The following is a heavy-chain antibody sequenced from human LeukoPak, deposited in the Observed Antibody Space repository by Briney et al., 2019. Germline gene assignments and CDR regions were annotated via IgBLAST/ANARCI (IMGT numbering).Heavy chain of an antibody. V-gene: IGHV1-18*01. CDR1: GGTFSSYA. J-gene: IGHJ5*02. CDR2: ISAYSGNT. CDR3: ARDLTSLYDP. D-gene: IGHD4/OR15-4a*01. Sequence: ASVKVCCKASGGTFSSYAISWVRQAPGQGLEWMGWISAYSGNTNYAQKLQGRVTMTTDTSTSTAYMELRSLRSDDTAVYYCARDLTSLYDPWGQGTLVTVSS.